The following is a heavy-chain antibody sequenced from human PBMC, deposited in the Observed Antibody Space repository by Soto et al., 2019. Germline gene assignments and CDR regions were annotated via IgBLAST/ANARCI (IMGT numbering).Heavy chain of an antibody. CDR3: ARGGFSARTKYGMDV. CDR1: GYTFTSYY. J-gene: IGHJ6*02. Sequence: GASVKVSCKASGYTFTSYYMHWVRQAPGQGLEWMGIINPSGGSTSYAQKFQGRVTMTRDTSTSTVYMELSSLRSEDTAVYYCARGGFSARTKYGMDVWGQGTTVTVSS. V-gene: IGHV1-46*01. D-gene: IGHD2-15*01. CDR2: INPSGGST.